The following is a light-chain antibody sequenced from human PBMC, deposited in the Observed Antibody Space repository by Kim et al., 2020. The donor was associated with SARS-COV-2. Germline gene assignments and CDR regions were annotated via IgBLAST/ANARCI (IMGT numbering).Light chain of an antibody. Sequence: YLNWYQQKPGKAPRLLISSVSALATGVPSRFSGGGLGTDFTLTINGLQLEDFATYYCQQSYSVEYTFGQGTKLEI. V-gene: IGKV1-39*01. CDR2: SVS. CDR3: QQSYSVEYT. CDR1: Y. J-gene: IGKJ2*01.